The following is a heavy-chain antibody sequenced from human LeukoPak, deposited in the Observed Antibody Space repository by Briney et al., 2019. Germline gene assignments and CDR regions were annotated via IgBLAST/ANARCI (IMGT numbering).Heavy chain of an antibody. CDR3: ARQDPRLGGYYFDY. CDR2: INRSGST. Sequence: SETLSFTCAVYGGSFSCYYWSWLPQPPGKGLEWMVKINRSGSTNYNPSLKSRVTISVDTSNNHFSLQLSSVTAADTAVYYCARQDPRLGGYYFDYWGQGTQVTVSS. V-gene: IGHV4-34*01. J-gene: IGHJ4*02. CDR1: GGSFSCYY. D-gene: IGHD1-26*01.